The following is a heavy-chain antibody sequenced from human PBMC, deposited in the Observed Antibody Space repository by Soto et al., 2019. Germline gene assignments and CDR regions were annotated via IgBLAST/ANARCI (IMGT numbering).Heavy chain of an antibody. D-gene: IGHD4-17*01. CDR1: GCNVSSYS. Sequence: GGSLRLPYAASGCNVSSYSMNWVRQAPGKGLEWVSYISSSGSTTFYADSVKGRFTVSRDNAKNSLYLQMNSLRAEDTAVYYCARVRVTTVAFDIWGQGTMVTVSS. J-gene: IGHJ3*02. CDR2: ISSSGSTT. V-gene: IGHV3-48*01. CDR3: ARVRVTTVAFDI.